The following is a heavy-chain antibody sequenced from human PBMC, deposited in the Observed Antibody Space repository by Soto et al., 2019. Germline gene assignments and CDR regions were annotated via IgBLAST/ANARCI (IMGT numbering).Heavy chain of an antibody. Sequence: QVQLVESGGGVVQPGRSLRLSCAASGFTFSSYGMHWVRQAPGKGLEWVAVIWYDGSNKYYADSVKGRFTISRDNSKNTLYLQMNSLGAEDTAVYYCARGNTGIRYCDWLPNAPNAFDIWGQGTMVTVSS. CDR1: GFTFSSYG. CDR2: IWYDGSNK. J-gene: IGHJ3*02. V-gene: IGHV3-33*01. D-gene: IGHD3-9*01. CDR3: ARGNTGIRYCDWLPNAPNAFDI.